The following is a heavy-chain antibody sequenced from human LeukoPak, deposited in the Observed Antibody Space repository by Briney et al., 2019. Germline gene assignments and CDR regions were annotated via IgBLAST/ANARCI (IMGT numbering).Heavy chain of an antibody. CDR3: ARRPPMSAADNWLDP. CDR2: INSDTNIT. J-gene: IGHJ5*02. Sequence: PGGSLRLSCVASGFSFSSYPMNWVRQAPGKGLEWVSHINSDTNITPYTASVSGRFTISRDNAKNSLYLHVNSLRDEDTAVYYCARRPPMSAADNWLDPWGQGTLVTVSS. CDR1: GFSFSSYP. D-gene: IGHD6-13*01. V-gene: IGHV3-48*02.